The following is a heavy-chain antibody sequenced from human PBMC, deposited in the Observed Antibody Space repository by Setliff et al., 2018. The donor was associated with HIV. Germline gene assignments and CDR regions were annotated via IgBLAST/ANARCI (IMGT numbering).Heavy chain of an antibody. CDR1: GGSFSGYY. Sequence: PSETLSLTCAVYGGSFSGYYWSWIRQPPGKGLEWIGEINHSGSTNYNPSLKSRVTISVDTSKNQFSLKLSSVTAADTAVYYCARQSRITMVRGVYGAGDYYMDVWGKGTTVTVSS. D-gene: IGHD3-10*01. J-gene: IGHJ6*03. V-gene: IGHV4-34*01. CDR2: INHSGST. CDR3: ARQSRITMVRGVYGAGDYYMDV.